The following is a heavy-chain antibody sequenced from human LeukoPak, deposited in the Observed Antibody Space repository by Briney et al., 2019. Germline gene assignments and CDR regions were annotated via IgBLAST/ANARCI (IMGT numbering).Heavy chain of an antibody. Sequence: GGSLRLSCTVSGFTLSTYSLNWVRRAPGKGLEWVSLMTNSRSYYADSVKGRFTISRDNAKNSLYLQMNSLRAEDTAVYYCAKDIVAPGLHFDHWGQGTLVTVSS. V-gene: IGHV3-21*04. D-gene: IGHD6-13*01. J-gene: IGHJ4*02. CDR2: MTNSRSY. CDR1: GFTLSTYS. CDR3: AKDIVAPGLHFDH.